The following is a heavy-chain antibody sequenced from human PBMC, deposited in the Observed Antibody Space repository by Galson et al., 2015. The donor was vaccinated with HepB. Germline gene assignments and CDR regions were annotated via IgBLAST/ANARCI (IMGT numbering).Heavy chain of an antibody. Sequence: SLRLSCAASGFTFSSYSMNWVRQAPGKGLEWVSSISSSSSYIYYADSVKGRFTISRDNAKNSLYLQMNSLRAEDTAVYYCARSGDGYKWGVVWGQGTMVTVSS. D-gene: IGHD5-24*01. V-gene: IGHV3-21*01. CDR2: ISSSSSYI. CDR1: GFTFSSYS. CDR3: ARSGDGYKWGVV. J-gene: IGHJ3*01.